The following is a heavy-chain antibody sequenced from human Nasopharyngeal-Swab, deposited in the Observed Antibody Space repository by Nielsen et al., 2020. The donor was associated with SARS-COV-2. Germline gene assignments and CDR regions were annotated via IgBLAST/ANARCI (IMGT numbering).Heavy chain of an antibody. Sequence: VRQAPGKGLEWVSAISGSGGSTYYADSVKGRFTISRDNSKNTLYLQMNSLRAEDTAVYYCGNPYGSGSYYSYWGQGTLVTVSS. D-gene: IGHD3-10*01. J-gene: IGHJ4*02. CDR3: GNPYGSGSYYSY. V-gene: IGHV3-23*01. CDR2: ISGSGGST.